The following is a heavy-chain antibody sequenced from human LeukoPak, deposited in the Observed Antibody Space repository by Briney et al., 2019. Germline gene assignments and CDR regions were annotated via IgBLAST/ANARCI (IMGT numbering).Heavy chain of an antibody. CDR3: ARAYHLNWFDP. V-gene: IGHV1-3*01. CDR1: GYTFTSYG. J-gene: IGHJ5*02. D-gene: IGHD2-2*01. CDR2: INAGNGNT. Sequence: RASVKVSCKASGYTFTSYGISWVRQAPGQRLEWMGWINAGNGNTKYSQKFQGRVTITRDTSASTAYMELSSLRSEDTAVYYCARAYHLNWFDPWGQGTLVTVSS.